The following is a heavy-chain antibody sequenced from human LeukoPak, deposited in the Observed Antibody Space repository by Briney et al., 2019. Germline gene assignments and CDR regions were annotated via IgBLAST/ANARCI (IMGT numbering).Heavy chain of an antibody. CDR3: ARDSDYGDLRGAFDI. CDR1: GGSFSGYY. Sequence: SETLSLTCAVYGGSFSGYYWSWIRQHPGKGLEWIGYIYYSGSTYYNPSLKSRVTISVDTSKNQFSLKLSSVTAADTAVYYCARDSDYGDLRGAFDIWGQGTMVTVSS. CDR2: IYYSGST. J-gene: IGHJ3*02. D-gene: IGHD4-17*01. V-gene: IGHV4-31*11.